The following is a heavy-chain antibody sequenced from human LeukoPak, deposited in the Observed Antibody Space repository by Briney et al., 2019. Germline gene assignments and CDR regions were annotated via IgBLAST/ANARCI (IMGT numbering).Heavy chain of an antibody. CDR3: ARVRAGIQLWVKPADY. V-gene: IGHV3-21*01. D-gene: IGHD5-18*01. CDR2: ISSSSSYI. CDR1: GFTFSSYS. J-gene: IGHJ4*02. Sequence: GGSLRLSCAASGFTFSSYSMNWVSQAPGKGLEWVSSISSSSSYIYYADSVKGRFTISRDKAKNSLYLQMNSLRAEDTAVYYCARVRAGIQLWVKPADYWGQGTLVTVSS.